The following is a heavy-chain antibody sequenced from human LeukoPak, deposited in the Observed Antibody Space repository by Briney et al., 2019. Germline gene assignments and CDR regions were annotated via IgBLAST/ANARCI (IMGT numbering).Heavy chain of an antibody. CDR1: GGTFSSYA. CDR3: ARDNVITPIDY. V-gene: IGHV1-69*13. Sequence: SVKVSCKASGGTFSSYAISWVRQAPGQGLEWMGGIIPIFGTANYAQKFQGRVTITADESTSTAYMELSSLRSDDTAVYYCARDNVITPIDYWGQGTLVTVSS. CDR2: IIPIFGTA. J-gene: IGHJ4*02. D-gene: IGHD3-16*01.